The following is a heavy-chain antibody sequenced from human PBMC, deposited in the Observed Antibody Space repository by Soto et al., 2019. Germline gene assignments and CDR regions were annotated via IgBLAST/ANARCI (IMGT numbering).Heavy chain of an antibody. Sequence: SVKVSCKASGFTFTSSAVQWVRQARGQRLEWIGWIVVGSGNTNYAQKFQERVTITRDMSTSTAYMELSSLRSEDTAVYYCAAGHSYGYYYGMDVWGQGTTVTAP. CDR2: IVVGSGNT. CDR3: AAGHSYGYYYGMDV. CDR1: GFTFTSSA. V-gene: IGHV1-58*01. D-gene: IGHD5-18*01. J-gene: IGHJ6*02.